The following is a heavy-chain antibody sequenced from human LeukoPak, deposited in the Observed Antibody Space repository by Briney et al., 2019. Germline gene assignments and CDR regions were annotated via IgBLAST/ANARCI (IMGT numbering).Heavy chain of an antibody. D-gene: IGHD4-17*01. CDR1: GGSISSGSYY. CDR2: IYTSGST. CDR3: AREREGPYGYLDY. J-gene: IGHJ4*02. Sequence: SETLSLTCTVSGGSISSGSYYWSWIRQPAGKGLEWIGRIYTSGSTNYSPSLKSRVTISVDTSKNQFSLKLSSVTAADTAVYYCAREREGPYGYLDYWGQGTLVTVSS. V-gene: IGHV4-61*02.